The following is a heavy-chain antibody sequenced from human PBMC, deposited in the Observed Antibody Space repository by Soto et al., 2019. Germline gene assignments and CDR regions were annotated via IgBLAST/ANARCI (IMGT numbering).Heavy chain of an antibody. V-gene: IGHV1-69*13. J-gene: IGHJ6*02. CDR2: IIPIFGTA. Sequence: ASVKVSCKASGGTFSSYAISWVRQAPGQGLEWMGGIIPIFGTANYAQKFQGRVTITADESTSTAYMELSSLRSEDTAVYYCARHQHFRRKGITMVRGVSPYYYYGMDVWGQGTTVTVSS. D-gene: IGHD3-10*01. CDR1: GGTFSSYA. CDR3: ARHQHFRRKGITMVRGVSPYYYYGMDV.